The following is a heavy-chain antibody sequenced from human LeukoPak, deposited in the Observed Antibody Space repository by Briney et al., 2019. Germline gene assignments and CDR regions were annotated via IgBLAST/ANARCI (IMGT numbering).Heavy chain of an antibody. V-gene: IGHV3-30*18. CDR1: GFTFSSYA. CDR3: AKDRQWLLRYYFDY. J-gene: IGHJ4*02. D-gene: IGHD6-19*01. Sequence: GGSLRLSCAASGFTFSSYALNWVRQAPGKGLEWVAVISYDGSNKYYADSVKGRFTISRDNSKNTLYLQMNSLRAEDTAVYYCAKDRQWLLRYYFDYWGQGTLVTVSS. CDR2: ISYDGSNK.